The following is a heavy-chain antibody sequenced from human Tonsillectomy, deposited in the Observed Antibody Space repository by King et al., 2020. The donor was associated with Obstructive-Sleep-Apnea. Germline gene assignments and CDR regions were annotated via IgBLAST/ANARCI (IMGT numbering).Heavy chain of an antibody. CDR3: AKAAYSSSWDSFYYFDY. Sequence: VQLVESGGGLVQPGGSLRLSCAASGFTFSSYAMSWVRQAPGKGLEWVSAFSGSGGSTYYADSVKGRFTISRDNSKNTLYLQMNSLRAEDTAVYYCAKAAYSSSWDSFYYFDYWGQGTLVTVSS. CDR2: FSGSGGST. V-gene: IGHV3-23*04. CDR1: GFTFSSYA. D-gene: IGHD6-13*01. J-gene: IGHJ4*02.